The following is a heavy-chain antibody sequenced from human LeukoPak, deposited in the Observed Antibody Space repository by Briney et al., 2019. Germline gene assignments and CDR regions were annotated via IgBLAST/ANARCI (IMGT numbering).Heavy chain of an antibody. Sequence: PSETLSLTCTVSGASVGSAGYYWSWIRQPPGGGLEWIGYVYYIDNTNYNPSLKSRVTMSVNPSKNQFSLNLHSVTAADTAMYYCARTQSQSGSYRYYFAHWGQGTLVTVSS. V-gene: IGHV4-61*08. CDR2: VYYIDNT. CDR1: GASVGSAGYY. CDR3: ARTQSQSGSYRYYFAH. D-gene: IGHD1-26*01. J-gene: IGHJ4*02.